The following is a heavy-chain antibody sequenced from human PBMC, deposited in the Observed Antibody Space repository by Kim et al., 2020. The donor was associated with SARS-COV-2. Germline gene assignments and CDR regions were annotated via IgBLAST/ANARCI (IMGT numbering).Heavy chain of an antibody. J-gene: IGHJ4*02. V-gene: IGHV3-33*06. D-gene: IGHD3-22*01. CDR1: GFTFSSFA. CDR3: ANERHGYWDY. Sequence: GGSLRLSCAASGFTFSSFALHWVRQAPGKGLEWLAVIWPNGITKYYADSVKGRFTISRDNSKSTVYLQMNSLRAEDTAVYYCANERHGYWDYWGQGTLVTVSS. CDR2: IWPNGITK.